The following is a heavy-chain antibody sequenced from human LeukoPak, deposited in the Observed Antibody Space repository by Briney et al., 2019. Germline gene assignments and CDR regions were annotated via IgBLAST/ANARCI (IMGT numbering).Heavy chain of an antibody. D-gene: IGHD6-19*01. CDR3: ARGGSLGY. CDR2: ISSSGSAI. Sequence: PGGSLSLSCAPSGFTFSSYEMNWVRQAPGKGLEWVSKISSSGSAIYYADSVKGRFTISRDNAKSTLYLQMNSLRAEDTAVYYCARGGSLGYWGQGTLVTVSS. V-gene: IGHV3-48*03. CDR1: GFTFSSYE. J-gene: IGHJ4*02.